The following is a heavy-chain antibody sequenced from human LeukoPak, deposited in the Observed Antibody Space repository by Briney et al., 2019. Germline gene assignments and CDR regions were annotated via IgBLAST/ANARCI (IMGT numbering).Heavy chain of an antibody. J-gene: IGHJ5*02. Sequence: PSETLSLTCTVSGGSVSSGSYYWSWLRPPPGQGLVWFGYIYYSGSTNYNPSLKSRVTISVDTSKNQFSLKLSSVTAADTAVYYCARGATTGVWFDPWGQGTLVTVSS. D-gene: IGHD5-12*01. CDR2: IYYSGST. CDR3: ARGATTGVWFDP. V-gene: IGHV4-61*01. CDR1: GGSVSSGSYY.